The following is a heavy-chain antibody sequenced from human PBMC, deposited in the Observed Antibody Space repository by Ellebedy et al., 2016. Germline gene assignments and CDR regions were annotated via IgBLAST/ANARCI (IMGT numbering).Heavy chain of an antibody. J-gene: IGHJ4*02. Sequence: ASVKVSCXASGYTFTTYAIHWVRQAPGQRLQWMGWINAGNGNTKYSQKFQGRVTITADESTSTAYMELSSLRSEDTAVYYCARDETGWNYGLLGFWGQGTLVTVSS. CDR1: GYTFTTYA. D-gene: IGHD1-7*01. CDR2: INAGNGNT. V-gene: IGHV1-3*01. CDR3: ARDETGWNYGLLGF.